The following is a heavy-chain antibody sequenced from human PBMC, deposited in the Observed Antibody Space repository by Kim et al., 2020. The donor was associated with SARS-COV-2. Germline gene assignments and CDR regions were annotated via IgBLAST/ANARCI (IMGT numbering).Heavy chain of an antibody. CDR3: AGIRGSGTYSTY. CDR1: GFTFSSYW. Sequence: LSLTCAASGFTFSSYWMHWVRQAPGKGLVWVSRINSDGSTTNYADSVKGRFTISRDNAKNTLYLQMNSLRVEDTAVYYCAGIRGSGTYSTYWGQGTL. V-gene: IGHV3-74*01. D-gene: IGHD1-26*01. J-gene: IGHJ4*02. CDR2: INSDGSTT.